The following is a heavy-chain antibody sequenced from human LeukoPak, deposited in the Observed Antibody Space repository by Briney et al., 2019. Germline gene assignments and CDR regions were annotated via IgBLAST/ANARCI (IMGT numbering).Heavy chain of an antibody. D-gene: IGHD2-2*01. CDR1: GYTFTSYD. CDR2: MNPNSGNT. CDR3: ARVGRYCSSTSCHGTWFDP. V-gene: IGHV1-8*01. Sequence: GASVKVSCKASGYTFTSYDINWVRQATGQGLEWTGWMNPNSGNTGYAQTFQGRVTMTRNTSITTAYMQLSSLRSEETAVYYCARVGRYCSSTSCHGTWFDPWGQGTLVTVSS. J-gene: IGHJ5*02.